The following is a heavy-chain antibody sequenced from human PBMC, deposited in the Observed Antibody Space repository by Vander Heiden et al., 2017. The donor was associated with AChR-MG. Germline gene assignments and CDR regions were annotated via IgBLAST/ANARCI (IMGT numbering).Heavy chain of an antibody. D-gene: IGHD2-2*01. Sequence: QVQLVQSGTEVKRPGSSVKVSCKTSGGTFRSYAVSWVRQAPGQGLEWMGGIIPIFGAANYAQKFQGRLTITADESTSTAYMELRSLTSEDTAVYYCARDNSTSGWFDPWGQGTLVTVS. V-gene: IGHV1-69*01. CDR3: ARDNSTSGWFDP. CDR1: GGTFRSYA. J-gene: IGHJ5*02. CDR2: IIPIFGAA.